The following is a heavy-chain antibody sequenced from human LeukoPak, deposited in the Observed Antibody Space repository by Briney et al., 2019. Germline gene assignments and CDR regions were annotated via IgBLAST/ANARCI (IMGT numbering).Heavy chain of an antibody. CDR1: GFLFNVHG. CDR3: ARGHYYYYMDV. CDR2: IGSETTDT. Sequence: GGSLRLSCAASGFLFNVHGMHWVRQAPGKGLEGVAVIGSETTDTYYADAVKGRFTISRDNSKNTLYLQMNSLRGEDTAVYYCARGHYYYYMDVWGKGTTVTVSS. J-gene: IGHJ6*03. V-gene: IGHV3-33*01.